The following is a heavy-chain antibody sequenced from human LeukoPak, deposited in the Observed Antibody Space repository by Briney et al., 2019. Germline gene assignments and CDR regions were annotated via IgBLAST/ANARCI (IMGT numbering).Heavy chain of an antibody. D-gene: IGHD6-13*01. CDR3: AKDSVAAALDV. V-gene: IGHV3-23*01. J-gene: IGHJ6*04. CDR2: ISGSGGST. Sequence: GGSLRLSCAAFGSTFSDHYMDWVRQAPGKGLEWVSAISGSGGSTYYADSVKGRFTISRDNSKNTLYLQMNSLRAEDTAVYYCAKDSVAAALDVWGKGTMVTVSS. CDR1: GSTFSDHY.